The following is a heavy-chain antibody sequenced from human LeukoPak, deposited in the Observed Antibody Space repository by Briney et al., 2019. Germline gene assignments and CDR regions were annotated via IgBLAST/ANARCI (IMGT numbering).Heavy chain of an antibody. CDR1: GGSMSSYY. Sequence: SETLPLTCTVSGGSMSSYYWSWIRQPPGKGLEWIGSIYYSGSTNYNPSLKSRVTISVDTSKNQFSLRLSSVTAADTAVYYCARDHRGYSYGLFDNWGQGTLVTVSS. CDR2: IYYSGST. D-gene: IGHD5-18*01. V-gene: IGHV4-59*01. CDR3: ARDHRGYSYGLFDN. J-gene: IGHJ4*02.